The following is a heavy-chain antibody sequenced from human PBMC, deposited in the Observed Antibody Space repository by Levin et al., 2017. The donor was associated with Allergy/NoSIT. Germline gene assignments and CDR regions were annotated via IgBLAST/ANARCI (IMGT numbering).Heavy chain of an antibody. CDR2: ISYDGSNK. D-gene: IGHD4-11*01. V-gene: IGHV3-30-3*01. Sequence: GGSLRLSCAASGFTFSSYAMHWVRQAPGKGLEWVAVISYDGSNKYYADSVKGRFTISRDNSKNTLYLQMNSLRAEDTAVYYCAREHDYSMTRWGQGTLVTVSS. CDR3: AREHDYSMTR. J-gene: IGHJ4*02. CDR1: GFTFSSYA.